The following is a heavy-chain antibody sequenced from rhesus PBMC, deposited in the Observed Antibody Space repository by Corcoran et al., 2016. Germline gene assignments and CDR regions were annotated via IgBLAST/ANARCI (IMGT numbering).Heavy chain of an antibody. V-gene: IGHV4-99*01. Sequence: QVQLQESGPGLVKPSETLSLTCAVSGYSISSGYYWGWIRQPPGKGLEWIGYIGGSSGNHYYNPSLNSRVTISKDTSKNQFSLKLSSVTAADTAVYYCARHLGVGTGTFHFDYWGQGVLVTVSS. CDR1: GYSISSGYY. CDR2: IGGSSGNH. D-gene: IGHD1-44*01. CDR3: ARHLGVGTGTFHFDY. J-gene: IGHJ4*01.